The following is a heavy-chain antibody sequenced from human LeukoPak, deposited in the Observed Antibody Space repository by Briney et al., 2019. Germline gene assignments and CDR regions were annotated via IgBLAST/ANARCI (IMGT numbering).Heavy chain of an antibody. V-gene: IGHV3-21*01. CDR3: AGDEEEGYCSSTSCYPQYFQH. CDR2: ISSSSYYI. Sequence: GGSLRLSCAASGFTFSSYAMSWVRQAPGKGLEWVSSISSSSYYIYYADSVKGRFTISRDNAKNSLYLQMNSLRAEDTAVYYCAGDEEEGYCSSTSCYPQYFQHWGQGTLVTVSS. CDR1: GFTFSSYA. J-gene: IGHJ1*01. D-gene: IGHD2-2*01.